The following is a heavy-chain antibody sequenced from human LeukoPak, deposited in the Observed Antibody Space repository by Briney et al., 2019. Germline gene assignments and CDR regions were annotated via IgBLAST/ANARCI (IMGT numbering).Heavy chain of an antibody. CDR2: IYHSGST. J-gene: IGHJ5*02. CDR3: AREVDTAVTTNWFDP. CDR1: GYSISSGYY. V-gene: IGHV4-38-2*02. Sequence: SETLSLTCTVSGYSISSGYYWGWIRQPPGKGLEWIGSIYHSGSTYYNPSLKSRVTISVDTSKNQFSLKLSSVTAADTAVYYCAREVDTAVTTNWFDPWGQGTLVTVSS. D-gene: IGHD4-17*01.